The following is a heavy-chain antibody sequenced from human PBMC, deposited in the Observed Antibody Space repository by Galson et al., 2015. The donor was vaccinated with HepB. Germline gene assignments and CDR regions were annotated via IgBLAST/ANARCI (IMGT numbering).Heavy chain of an antibody. CDR2: INPSGGST. CDR1: GYTFTSYY. CDR3: ARAGAMVRGVSPNYGMDV. V-gene: IGHV1-46*04. Sequence: SCAASGYTFTSYYMHWVRQAPGQGLEWMGIINPSGGSTSYAQKLQGRVTMTRDTSTSTVYMELSSLRSEDTAVYYCARAGAMVRGVSPNYGMDVWGQGTTVTVSS. D-gene: IGHD3-10*01. J-gene: IGHJ6*02.